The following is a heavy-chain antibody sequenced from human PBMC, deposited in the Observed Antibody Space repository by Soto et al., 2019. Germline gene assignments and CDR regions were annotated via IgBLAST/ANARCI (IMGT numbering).Heavy chain of an antibody. CDR3: ARDLRYYDFLGPNWFDP. J-gene: IGHJ5*02. CDR2: INPNSGNT. D-gene: IGHD3-3*01. CDR1: GYTFTSYY. V-gene: IGHV1-46*01. Sequence: ASVKVSCKASGYTFTSYYMHWVRQAPGQGLEWMGIINPNSGNTSYAQKFQGRVTMTTDTSTSTAYMELRSLRSDDTAVYYCARDLRYYDFLGPNWFDPWGQGTLVTVSS.